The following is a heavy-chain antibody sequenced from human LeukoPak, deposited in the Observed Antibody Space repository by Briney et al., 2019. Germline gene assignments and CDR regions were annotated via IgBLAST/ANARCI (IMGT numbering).Heavy chain of an antibody. CDR1: GGSISSGSYY. D-gene: IGHD3-22*01. J-gene: IGHJ4*02. V-gene: IGHV4-61*02. CDR2: IYTSGT. Sequence: SETLSLTCTVSGGSISSGSYYWSRIRQPAGKGLEWIGRIYTSGTNYNPSLKSRVTISVDTSKNQFSLKLTSVTAADTAVYYCARAGNHYDSSGYYYALFDYWGQGTLVTVSS. CDR3: ARAGNHYDSSGYYYALFDY.